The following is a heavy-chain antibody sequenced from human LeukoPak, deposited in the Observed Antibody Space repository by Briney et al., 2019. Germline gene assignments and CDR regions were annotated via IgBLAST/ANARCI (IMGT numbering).Heavy chain of an antibody. V-gene: IGHV4-59*01. D-gene: IGHD1-1*01. CDR2: IYYSGST. J-gene: IGHJ4*02. CDR3: ASGGNGAYYFDY. CDR1: GGSISSYY. Sequence: SETLSLTCTVSGGSISSYYWSWIRQPPGKGLEWIGCIYYSGSTNYNPSLKSRVTISVDTSKNQFSLKLSSVTAADTAVYYCASGGNGAYYFDYWGQGTLVTVSS.